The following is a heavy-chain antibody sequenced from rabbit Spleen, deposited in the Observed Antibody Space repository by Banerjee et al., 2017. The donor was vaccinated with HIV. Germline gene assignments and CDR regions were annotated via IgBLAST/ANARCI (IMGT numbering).Heavy chain of an antibody. CDR2: IDTGSSGFT. CDR3: ARDAGRGDYIDGVFNL. CDR1: GVSFSGGSY. D-gene: IGHD8-1*01. V-gene: IGHV1S40*01. J-gene: IGHJ4*01. Sequence: QSLEESGGDLVKPGASLTLTRTASGVSFSGGSYMCWVRQAPGKGLEWIACIDTGSSGFTYFASWAKGRFTISKTSSTTVTLQMTSLTVADTATYFCARDAGRGDYIDGVFNLWGQGTLVTVS.